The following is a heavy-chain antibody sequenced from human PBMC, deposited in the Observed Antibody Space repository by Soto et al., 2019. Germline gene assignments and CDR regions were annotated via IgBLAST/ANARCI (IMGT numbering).Heavy chain of an antibody. V-gene: IGHV3-73*01. CDR3: IRVGSPYYYDY. CDR2: ILSKAGNYAT. J-gene: IGHJ4*02. CDR1: GFIFSGSA. Sequence: EVPRVESGGGLVQPGGSLKLSCAASGFIFSGSAVHWVRQASGKGLEWVGRILSKAGNYATAYPASMKGRFTISRDDSENTAFLQMNSLKTEDTAVYYCIRVGSPYYYDYWGQGTLVAVSS.